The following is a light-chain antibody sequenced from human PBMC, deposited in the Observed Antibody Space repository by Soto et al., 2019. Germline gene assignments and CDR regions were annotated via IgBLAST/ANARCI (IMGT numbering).Light chain of an antibody. CDR3: QQYGTSPLT. J-gene: IGKJ3*01. Sequence: EIVLTQSPGTRSLSPGERATLSCRASQSVGSTYLAWYQQKPGQAPKLLIYGVSSRATGIPDRFSGSGSGTDSTLTISRLEPEDFAVYYCQQYGTSPLTFGPGTKVDI. CDR1: QSVGSTY. V-gene: IGKV3-20*01. CDR2: GVS.